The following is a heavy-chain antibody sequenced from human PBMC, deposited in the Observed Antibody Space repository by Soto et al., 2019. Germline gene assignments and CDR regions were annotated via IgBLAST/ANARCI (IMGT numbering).Heavy chain of an antibody. D-gene: IGHD3-16*01. J-gene: IGHJ4*02. CDR1: GFAFSDPY. CDR2: ISSRSEYR. V-gene: IGHV3-11*05. Sequence: PGGSLRLSCAASGFAFSDPYISWRRQAPGKGLEWISYISSRSEYRNYAASVKGRFTISRDNAKNSLYVQMNSLRADDTAMYFCARDLNIRRKVGSTSGGFDYWGLGTLVTVPQ. CDR3: ARDLNIRRKVGSTSGGFDY.